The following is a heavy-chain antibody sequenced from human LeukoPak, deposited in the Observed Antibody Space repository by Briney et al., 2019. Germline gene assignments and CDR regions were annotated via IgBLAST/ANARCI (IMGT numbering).Heavy chain of an antibody. D-gene: IGHD3-10*01. V-gene: IGHV4-30-2*01. CDR2: IYHSGST. CDR3: AKKGWFGELSERNWFDP. J-gene: IGHJ5*02. Sequence: PSETLSLTCAVSGGSISSGGYSWSWIRQPPGKGLEWIGYIYHSGSTYYNPSLKSRVTISIDKSKNQFSLKLSSVTAADTAVYYCAKKGWFGELSERNWFDPWGQGTLVTVSS. CDR1: GGSISSGGYS.